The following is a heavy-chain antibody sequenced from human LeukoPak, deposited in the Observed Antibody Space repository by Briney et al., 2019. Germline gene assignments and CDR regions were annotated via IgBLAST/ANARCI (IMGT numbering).Heavy chain of an antibody. CDR2: ISSSSSYT. V-gene: IGHV3-11*05. J-gene: IGHJ3*02. D-gene: IGHD1-26*01. CDR1: GFTFNDYY. Sequence: GGSLTLSCAASGFTFNDYYMSWIRQARGKGRDWVSYISSSSSYTNYADSVKGRFTISRDNAKKSLYLQMNSLGTEDTAVYYCARGVGATTRGFFDIWGQGTMVTVSS. CDR3: ARGVGATTRGFFDI.